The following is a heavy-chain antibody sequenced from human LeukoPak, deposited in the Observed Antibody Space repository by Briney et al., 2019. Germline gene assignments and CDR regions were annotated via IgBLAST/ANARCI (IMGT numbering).Heavy chain of an antibody. CDR3: APEGGSSYDY. J-gene: IGHJ4*02. CDR2: INSDGSIA. D-gene: IGHD5-18*01. V-gene: IGHV3-74*01. CDR1: GFTFSTYW. Sequence: GSLRLSCAASGFTFSTYWMHWVRPVPGKGLVWVSRINSDGSIADYADAEKGRFTISRDNARNTLYLEMKSLRAEDTALYFCAPEGGSSYDYWGQGTLVTVSS.